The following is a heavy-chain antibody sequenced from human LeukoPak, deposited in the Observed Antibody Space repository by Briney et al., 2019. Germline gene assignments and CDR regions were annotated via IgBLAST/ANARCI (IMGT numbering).Heavy chain of an antibody. CDR1: GFTFSGHW. J-gene: IGHJ4*02. V-gene: IGHV3-74*01. CDR3: ARAGYNNGYDY. Sequence: GGSLRLSCAASGFTFSGHWMHWVRQVPGKGLMGVSRINPDGSDTTYADSVKGRFSISRDNAKNTLYLQMNSLTAEDTAVYYCARAGYNNGYDYWGQGTLVTVPS. CDR2: INPDGSDT. D-gene: IGHD6-19*01.